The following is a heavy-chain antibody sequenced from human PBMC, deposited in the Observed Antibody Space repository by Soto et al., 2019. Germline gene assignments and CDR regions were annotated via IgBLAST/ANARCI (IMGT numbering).Heavy chain of an antibody. CDR3: ARESRFLEWLSLNWFDP. CDR2: ISYDGSNK. D-gene: IGHD3-3*01. CDR1: GFTFSSYG. J-gene: IGHJ5*02. V-gene: IGHV3-30*03. Sequence: PGGSLRLSCAASGFTFSSYGMHWVRQAPGKGLEWVAVISYDGSNKYYVDSVKGRFTISRDNAKNSLYLQMNSLRAEDTAVYYCARESRFLEWLSLNWFDPWGQGTLVTVSS.